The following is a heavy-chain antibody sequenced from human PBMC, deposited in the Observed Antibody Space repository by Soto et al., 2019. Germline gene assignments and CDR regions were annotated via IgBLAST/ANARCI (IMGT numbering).Heavy chain of an antibody. CDR2: INHVEST. D-gene: IGHD5-12*01. Sequence: QVQLQQWGAGLLKPSETLSLTCAVYGGSFSGYYWSWIRQPPGKGLEWIGEINHVESTNYNPSLNSRVTISVDTSKNQFSLKLSSVTAADTAVYYCARAGGVATTPYYYYGMDVWGQGTTVTVSS. CDR3: ARAGGVATTPYYYYGMDV. V-gene: IGHV4-34*01. J-gene: IGHJ6*02. CDR1: GGSFSGYY.